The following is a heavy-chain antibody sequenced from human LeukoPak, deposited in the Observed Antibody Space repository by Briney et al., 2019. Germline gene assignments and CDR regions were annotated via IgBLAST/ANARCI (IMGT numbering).Heavy chain of an antibody. V-gene: IGHV1-24*01. CDR1: GYTLTELS. D-gene: IGHD4-23*01. CDR2: FDPEDGET. Sequence: ASVRVSSKVSGYTLTELSMHWVRQAPGRGLEGMGGFDPEDGETIYTQKLQGRVTMTGDTSTDTAHRELSSLRWGDTAVFYCETGTIDYGGKLEFAYWGHGALVTVSS. J-gene: IGHJ4*03. CDR3: ETGTIDYGGKLEFAY.